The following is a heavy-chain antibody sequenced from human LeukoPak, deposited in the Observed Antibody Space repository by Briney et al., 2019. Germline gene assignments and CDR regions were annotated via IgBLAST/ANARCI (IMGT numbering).Heavy chain of an antibody. V-gene: IGHV3-48*03. CDR1: GFTFSSYE. Sequence: GGSLRLSCAASGFTFSSYEMNWVRQAPGKGLEWVSYISSSGSTIYYADSVKGRFTISRDNSKNTLYLQMNSLRAEDTAVYYCARVVIESTLTRHPYYYYYMDVWGKGTTVTISS. D-gene: IGHD2/OR15-2a*01. CDR3: ARVVIESTLTRHPYYYYYMDV. J-gene: IGHJ6*03. CDR2: ISSSGSTI.